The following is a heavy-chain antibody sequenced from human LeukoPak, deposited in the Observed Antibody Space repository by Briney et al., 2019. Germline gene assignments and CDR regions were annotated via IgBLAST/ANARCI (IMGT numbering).Heavy chain of an antibody. V-gene: IGHV1-69*05. CDR1: GGTFSSYA. CDR3: ARAGIVGAKKAFDI. Sequence: SVKVSCKASGGTFSSYAISWARQAPGQGLEWMGGIIPIFGTANYAQKFQGRVTITTDESTSTAYMELSSLRSEDTAVYYCARAGIVGAKKAFDIWGQGTMVTVSS. J-gene: IGHJ3*02. D-gene: IGHD1-26*01. CDR2: IIPIFGTA.